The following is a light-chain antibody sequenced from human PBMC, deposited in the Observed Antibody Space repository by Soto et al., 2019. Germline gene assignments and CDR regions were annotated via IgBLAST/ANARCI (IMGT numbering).Light chain of an antibody. Sequence: EIVLTQSPATLSLSPVERVTLSCRASQRISNYLAWFQQKSGQAPKLLIYDASSKATGIPARFSGSGSGTDFTLTISSVESEDSAAYYCQQRYNRYTFGQGTKLEIK. V-gene: IGKV3-11*01. CDR1: QRISNY. CDR2: DAS. J-gene: IGKJ2*01. CDR3: QQRYNRYT.